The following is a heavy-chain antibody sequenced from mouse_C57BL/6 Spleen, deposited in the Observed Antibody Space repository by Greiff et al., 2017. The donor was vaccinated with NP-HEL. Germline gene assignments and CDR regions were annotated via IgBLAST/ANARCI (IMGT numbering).Heavy chain of an antibody. CDR2: IWRGGST. V-gene: IGHV2-5*01. J-gene: IGHJ4*01. D-gene: IGHD2-4*01. CDR1: GFSLTSYG. CDR3: AKTYYDYEGAMDY. Sequence: QVQLQQSGPGLVQPSQSLSITCTVSGFSLTSYGVHWVRQSPGKGLEWLGVIWRGGSTDYNAAFMSRLSITKDNSKSQVFFKMNSLQADDTAIYYCAKTYYDYEGAMDYWGQGTSVTVSS.